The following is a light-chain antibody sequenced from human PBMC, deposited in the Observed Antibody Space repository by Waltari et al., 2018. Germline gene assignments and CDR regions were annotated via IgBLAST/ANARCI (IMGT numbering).Light chain of an antibody. CDR2: EVN. V-gene: IGLV2-18*02. CDR1: STDIGYSNR. J-gene: IGLJ3*02. Sequence: QSALAQPPSVSGSPGQSITMSCTGTSTDIGYSNRVSWFQQSPGTAPKLILHEVNSRPSGVPDRFSGSKAGNTASLTISGLQAEDEADYYCSSYTSRSTWVFGGGTRLTVL. CDR3: SSYTSRSTWV.